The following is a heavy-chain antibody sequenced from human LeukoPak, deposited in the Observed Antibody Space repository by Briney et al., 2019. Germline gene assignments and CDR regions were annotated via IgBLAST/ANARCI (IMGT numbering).Heavy chain of an antibody. Sequence: GGSLRLSCTVSGFTVSSNSMSWVRQAPGKGLEWVSAISGSGGSTYYADSVKGRFTISRDNSKNTLYLQMNSLRAEDTAVYYCAKDLLEWELLVFDYWGQGTLVTVSS. J-gene: IGHJ4*02. V-gene: IGHV3-23*01. D-gene: IGHD1-26*01. CDR2: ISGSGGST. CDR3: AKDLLEWELLVFDY. CDR1: GFTVSSNS.